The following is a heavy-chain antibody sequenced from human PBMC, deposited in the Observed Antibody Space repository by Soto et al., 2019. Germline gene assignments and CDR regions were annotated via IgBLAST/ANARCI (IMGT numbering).Heavy chain of an antibody. V-gene: IGHV1-18*01. J-gene: IGHJ4*02. CDR3: ARVLNSGSYQYYFYY. D-gene: IGHD1-26*01. CDR2: ISAYNGNT. CDR1: GYTFTSYG. Sequence: ASVKLSCKASGYTFTSYGISWVRQAPGQGLEWMGWISAYNGNTNYAQKLQGRVTMTTDTSTSTAYMELRSLRSDDTAVYYCARVLNSGSYQYYFYYWGQGTLVTVSS.